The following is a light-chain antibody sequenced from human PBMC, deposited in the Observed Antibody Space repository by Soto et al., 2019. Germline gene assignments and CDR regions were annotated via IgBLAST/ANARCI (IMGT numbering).Light chain of an antibody. CDR3: QQANTFPI. Sequence: DIQMIQSPSSVSASVGDRVSITCRASQGISTWLGWYQQKPGKAPKLLIYAASSLQSGVPSRFSGSGSGTDFTLTSSSLQPEDFATYYCQQANTFPIFGPGTKVEIK. J-gene: IGKJ3*01. V-gene: IGKV1-12*01. CDR1: QGISTW. CDR2: AAS.